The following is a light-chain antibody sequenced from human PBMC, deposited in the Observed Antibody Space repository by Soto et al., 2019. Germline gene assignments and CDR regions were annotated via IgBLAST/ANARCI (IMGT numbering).Light chain of an antibody. V-gene: IGKV1-5*03. Sequence: DVQMTQSPSTLAASIGDTVTITCRASQTVVSWLAWYHQKPGRPPKLLIYMASILESGVPSRFSRRGSRTEFTLTISGMQPDDLGTYYCQQYKSYPKTFGEGTKLDI. CDR3: QQYKSYPKT. CDR2: MAS. CDR1: QTVVSW. J-gene: IGKJ2*01.